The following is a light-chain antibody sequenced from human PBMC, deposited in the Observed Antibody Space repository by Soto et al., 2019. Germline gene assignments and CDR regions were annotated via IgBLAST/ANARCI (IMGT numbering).Light chain of an antibody. Sequence: DIQMTQSPSTLSASIGDRVTITCRASQSISSWLAWYQQKPGKAPKLLIYKASNLVSGVPSRFSGRGFGTEFTLTVTSLHPDDFATYYCQQYDTYSTFGQGNKVEIK. J-gene: IGKJ1*01. CDR2: KAS. V-gene: IGKV1-5*03. CDR3: QQYDTYST. CDR1: QSISSW.